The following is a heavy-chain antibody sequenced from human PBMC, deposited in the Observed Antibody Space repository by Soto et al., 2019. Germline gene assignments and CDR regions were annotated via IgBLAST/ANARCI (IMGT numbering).Heavy chain of an antibody. D-gene: IGHD6-13*01. CDR1: GGSISSSSYH. Sequence: SETLSLTCTVSGGSISSSSYHWGWIRQPPGKGLEWIGSIDYSGTTFYNASLNSRVTISADTSKNQFSLKLSSVTAADTALYYCARRTNTAGGWFDSWGQGALVTVSS. J-gene: IGHJ5*01. CDR2: IDYSGTT. CDR3: ARRTNTAGGWFDS. V-gene: IGHV4-39*01.